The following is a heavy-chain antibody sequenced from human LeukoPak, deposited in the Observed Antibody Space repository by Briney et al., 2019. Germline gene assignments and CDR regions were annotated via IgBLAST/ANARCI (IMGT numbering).Heavy chain of an antibody. CDR3: AKDRYSGYELDY. D-gene: IGHD5-12*01. CDR2: ISGSGGST. V-gene: IGHV3-23*01. CDR1: GFTFSSYA. Sequence: GGSLRLSCAASGFTFSSYAMSRVRQAPGKELEWVSAISGSGGSTYYADSVKGRFTISRDNSKNTLYLQMNSLRAEDTAVYYCAKDRYSGYELDYWGQGTLVTVSS. J-gene: IGHJ4*02.